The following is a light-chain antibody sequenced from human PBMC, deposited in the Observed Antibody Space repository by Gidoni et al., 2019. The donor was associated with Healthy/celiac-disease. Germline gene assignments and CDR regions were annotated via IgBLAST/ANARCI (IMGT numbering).Light chain of an antibody. Sequence: DIQMTQSPASLSASVGDRVTITCRASQSISSYLNWYQQKPGKAPKLLIYAASSLQSWVPSRFSGSGSWTDFTLTISSLQPEDFATYYCQQSYSRPPWGTFGQGTKLEIK. V-gene: IGKV1-39*01. CDR2: AAS. J-gene: IGKJ2*01. CDR3: QQSYSRPPWGT. CDR1: QSISSY.